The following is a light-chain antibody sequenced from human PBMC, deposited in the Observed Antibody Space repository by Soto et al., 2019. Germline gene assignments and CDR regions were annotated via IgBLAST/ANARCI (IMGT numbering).Light chain of an antibody. CDR1: QGIRSA. CDR3: QQSYSTPRT. J-gene: IGKJ1*01. CDR2: AAS. Sequence: DIQMTQSPSSLSASVGDRVAITCRASQGIRSALGWYQQKPGKVPKLLIYAASTLQSGVPSRFSGSGSGTDFTLTISSLQPEDFATYYCQQSYSTPRTFGQGTKVDIK. V-gene: IGKV1-39*01.